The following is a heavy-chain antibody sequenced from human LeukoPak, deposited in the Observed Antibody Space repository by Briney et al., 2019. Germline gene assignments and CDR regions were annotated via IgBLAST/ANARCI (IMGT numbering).Heavy chain of an antibody. CDR2: INGNGDSS. Sequence: GGSLRLSCAASRFPFSNYAMGWVRQAPGKGLEWVSGINGNGDSSYYADSVKGRFTISRDNSKSALYLQLNSLRAEDTAVYYCAKRDAYDSSGFSPLFDYWGQGALVTVSS. V-gene: IGHV3-23*01. CDR1: RFPFSNYA. D-gene: IGHD3-22*01. J-gene: IGHJ4*02. CDR3: AKRDAYDSSGFSPLFDY.